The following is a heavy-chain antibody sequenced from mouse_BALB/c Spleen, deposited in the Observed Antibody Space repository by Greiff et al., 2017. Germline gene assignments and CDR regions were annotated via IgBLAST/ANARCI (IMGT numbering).Heavy chain of an antibody. CDR1: GFTFSSYG. CDR3: ASAYQGRYYAMDY. CDR2: ISSGGSYT. J-gene: IGHJ4*01. V-gene: IGHV5-6*01. D-gene: IGHD2-10*01. Sequence: EVHLVESGGGLVKPGGSLKLSCAASGFTFSSYGMSWVRQTPDKRLEWVATISSGGSYTYYPDSVKGRFTISRDNAKNTLYLQMNSLQTDDTARYYCASAYQGRYYAMDYWGQGTSVTVSS.